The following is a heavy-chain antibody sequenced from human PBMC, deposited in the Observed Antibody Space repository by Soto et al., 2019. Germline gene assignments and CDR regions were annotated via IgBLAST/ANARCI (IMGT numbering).Heavy chain of an antibody. V-gene: IGHV3-74*01. CDR1: GITFAGYW. Sequence: EVQLVESGGGLVQPGGSLKLSCAASGITFAGYWMHWVRQTPGKGLVWVSRINGDGSTTFYADSVNGRFTISRDNAKSTLYLQMNSLRAEDTAVYYCAGVFCTNGICSSFDYWGQGTLVTVSS. J-gene: IGHJ4*02. CDR3: AGVFCTNGICSSFDY. D-gene: IGHD2-8*01. CDR2: INGDGSTT.